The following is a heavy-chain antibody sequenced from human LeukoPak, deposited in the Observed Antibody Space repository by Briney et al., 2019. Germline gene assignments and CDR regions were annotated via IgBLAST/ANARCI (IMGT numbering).Heavy chain of an antibody. CDR2: MNPNSGNT. D-gene: IGHD1-26*01. J-gene: IGHJ5*02. CDR1: GYTFTSYD. CDR3: ARGRKRELWVFDP. Sequence: GASVKVSCKASGYTFTSYDINWVRQATGQGLEWMGWMNPNSGNTGYAQKFQGRVTITRNTSISTAYMELSSLRSEDTAVYYCARGRKRELWVFDPWGQGTLVTVSS. V-gene: IGHV1-8*03.